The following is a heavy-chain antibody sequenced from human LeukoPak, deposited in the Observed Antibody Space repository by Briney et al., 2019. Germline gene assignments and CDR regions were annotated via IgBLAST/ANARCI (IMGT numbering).Heavy chain of an antibody. D-gene: IGHD3-3*01. CDR2: ISDSGDNT. CDR1: GFIFNNYA. J-gene: IGHJ4*02. V-gene: IGHV3-23*01. Sequence: PGGSLRLSCTASGFIFNNYAMSWVRQAPGKGLEWVSTISDSGDNTYYADSVKGRFTISRDNSKNTLYLQMNSLRAEDTAVYYCAKANSITIFGVISPVDYWGQGTLVTVSS. CDR3: AKANSITIFGVISPVDY.